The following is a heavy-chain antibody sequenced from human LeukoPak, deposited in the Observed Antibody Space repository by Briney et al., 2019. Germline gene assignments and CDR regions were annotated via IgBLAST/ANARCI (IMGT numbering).Heavy chain of an antibody. Sequence: PGGSLRHSCAASGFTLSNYAMSWARPAPRKGLEWVSAISGVGGSTYYADSVKGRFTISRDNSKNTLYLQMNSLRAEDTAVYYCTKGTIWLPFDYWGQGTLVTVSS. J-gene: IGHJ4*02. CDR3: TKGTIWLPFDY. CDR2: ISGVGGST. V-gene: IGHV3-23*01. CDR1: GFTLSNYA. D-gene: IGHD5-18*01.